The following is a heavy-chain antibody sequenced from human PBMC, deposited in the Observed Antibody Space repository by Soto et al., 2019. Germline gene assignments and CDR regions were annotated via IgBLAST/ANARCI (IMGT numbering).Heavy chain of an antibody. V-gene: IGHV3-11*01. D-gene: IGHD2-2*01. CDR2: ISSSGSTI. J-gene: IGHJ2*01. Sequence: PGGSLRLSCAASGFTFSDYYMSWIRQAPGKGLEWVSYISSSGSTIYYADSVKGRFTISRDNAKNSLYLQMNSLRAEDTAVYYCARDRLVVTAAAVPLGYFDLWGRGTLVTVSS. CDR1: GFTFSDYY. CDR3: ARDRLVVTAAAVPLGYFDL.